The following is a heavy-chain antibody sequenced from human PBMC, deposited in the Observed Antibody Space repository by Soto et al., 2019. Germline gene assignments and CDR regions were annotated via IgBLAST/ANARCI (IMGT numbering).Heavy chain of an antibody. CDR1: GFTFSIYG. CDR3: AKDSSGWHYYFDY. Sequence: PRGSLSLSCSASGFTFSIYGMHWVRQAPGKGLEWVAVISYDGSNKYYADSVKGRFTISRDNSKNTLYLQMNSLRAEDTAVYYCAKDSSGWHYYFDYWGQGTLVTVS. CDR2: ISYDGSNK. J-gene: IGHJ4*02. V-gene: IGHV3-30*18. D-gene: IGHD6-19*01.